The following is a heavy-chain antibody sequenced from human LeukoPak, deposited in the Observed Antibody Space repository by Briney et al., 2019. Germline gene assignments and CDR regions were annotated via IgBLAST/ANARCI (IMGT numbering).Heavy chain of an antibody. Sequence: GGSLRLSCAASGFTFSDYYMSWIRQAPGKALEWVSYVSSGSSTIYYADSVKGRFTVSRDNGKRSLYLHMNSLRAEDTALYYCAKGTLGSCSGATCYDFDNWGQGTLVTVSS. J-gene: IGHJ4*02. CDR2: VSSGSSTI. CDR1: GFTFSDYY. CDR3: AKGTLGSCSGATCYDFDN. V-gene: IGHV3-11*01. D-gene: IGHD2-2*01.